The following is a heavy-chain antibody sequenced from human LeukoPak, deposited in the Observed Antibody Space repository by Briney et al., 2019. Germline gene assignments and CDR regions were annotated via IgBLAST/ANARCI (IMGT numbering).Heavy chain of an antibody. CDR2: MNPNSGNT. D-gene: IGHD3-22*01. V-gene: IGHV1-8*01. CDR3: AREWLWGLDP. Sequence: ASVKVSCKASGYTFTTYDINWVRQATGQGLEWVGWMNPNSGNTGYAQKFQGRVTMTRNTSISTAYMELRSLRSDDTAVYYCAREWLWGLDPWGQGTLVTVSS. CDR1: GYTFTTYD. J-gene: IGHJ5*02.